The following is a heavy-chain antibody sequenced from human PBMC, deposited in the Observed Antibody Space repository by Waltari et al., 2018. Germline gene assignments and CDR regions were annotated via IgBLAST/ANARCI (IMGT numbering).Heavy chain of an antibody. V-gene: IGHV3-74*01. CDR3: ASYMTTVPLRAFDI. Sequence: EVQLVESGGGLVQPGGSLRLSCAASGFTFSSSWMHWVRQAPGKGLVWVARINSDGSSTSYADSVKGRFTISRDNAKNTLYLQMNSRRAEDTAVYYCASYMTTVPLRAFDIWGQGTMVTVSS. J-gene: IGHJ3*02. CDR2: INSDGSST. CDR1: GFTFSSSW. D-gene: IGHD4-17*01.